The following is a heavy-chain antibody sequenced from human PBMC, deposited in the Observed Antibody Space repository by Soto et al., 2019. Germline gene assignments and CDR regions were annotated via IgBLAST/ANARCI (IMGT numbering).Heavy chain of an antibody. D-gene: IGHD3-22*01. CDR2: IYPGDSDT. V-gene: IGHV5-51*01. CDR3: ARVNKSSGYGFDY. CDR1: GHIFTSYW. J-gene: IGHJ4*02. Sequence: PGESLKISCKGSGHIFTSYWIAWVRQMPGKGLEWMGIIYPGDSDTRYSPSFQGQVTISADKSISTAYLQWSTLKASDTAMYYCARVNKSSGYGFDYWGQGTRVTVSS.